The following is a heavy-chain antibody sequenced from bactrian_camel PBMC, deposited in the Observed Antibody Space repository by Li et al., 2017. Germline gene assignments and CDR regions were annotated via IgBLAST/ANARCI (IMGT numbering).Heavy chain of an antibody. V-gene: IGHV3S53*01. D-gene: IGHD1*01. Sequence: HVQLVESGGGSVETGGSLRLSCRRSGRTDSSHCAGWFRQVPGKEREAVAAIDWGGATRYSDSVRGRFTISRDSAEKTLYLQMDNLEPEDSAVYYCATNFLNVHFCLDALTRGYEDNDWGQGTQVTVS. CDR2: IDWGGAT. J-gene: IGHJ4*01. CDR3: ATNFLNVHFCLDALTRGYEDND. CDR1: GRTDSSHC.